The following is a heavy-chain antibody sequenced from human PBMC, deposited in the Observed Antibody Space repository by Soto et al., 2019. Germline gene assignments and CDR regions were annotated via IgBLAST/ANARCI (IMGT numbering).Heavy chain of an antibody. CDR1: GASINNYF. J-gene: IGHJ6*03. Sequence: SETLSLTCTVSGASINNYFWNWIRQPPGKGLEWIGDINHSGSTNYNPSLKSRVTISVDTSKNQFSLKLSSVTAADTAVYYCARGLGYSSGWYAVESYYYYYMDVWGKGTTVTVSS. CDR3: ARGLGYSSGWYAVESYYYYYMDV. D-gene: IGHD6-19*01. CDR2: INHSGST. V-gene: IGHV4-34*01.